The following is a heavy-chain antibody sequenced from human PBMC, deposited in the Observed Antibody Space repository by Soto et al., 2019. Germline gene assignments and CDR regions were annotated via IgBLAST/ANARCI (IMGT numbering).Heavy chain of an antibody. J-gene: IGHJ5*02. D-gene: IGHD5-18*01. Sequence: QVHLVQSGAEVKKPGSSVKVSCKASGDTFSSYAISWVRQAPGQGPEWMGGIIPIFGTSNYAQNFQGRLTITADESTSTAYMELSSLGSEDTAVYYCVRGLPGYTYVQNWFDPWGQGTLVTASS. CDR3: VRGLPGYTYVQNWFDP. V-gene: IGHV1-69*01. CDR1: GDTFSSYA. CDR2: IIPIFGTS.